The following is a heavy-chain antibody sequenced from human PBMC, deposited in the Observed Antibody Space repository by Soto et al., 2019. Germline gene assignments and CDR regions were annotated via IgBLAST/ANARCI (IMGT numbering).Heavy chain of an antibody. J-gene: IGHJ4*02. CDR1: DGSVSSGSYY. Sequence: PSETLSITCTVSDGSVSSGSYYWSWIRQPPGRGLEWIGYIYYSGSTNYNPSLKSRVSISLETSKNQFSLKLSSVTAADTAVYYCARVNTVEMTTIGLAYSAQGTLVTVSS. CDR3: ARVNTVEMTTIGLAY. V-gene: IGHV4-61*01. D-gene: IGHD4-4*01. CDR2: IYYSGST.